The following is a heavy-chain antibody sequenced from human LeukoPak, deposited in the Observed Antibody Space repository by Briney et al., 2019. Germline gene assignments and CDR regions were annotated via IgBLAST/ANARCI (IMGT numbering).Heavy chain of an antibody. J-gene: IGHJ6*04. CDR2: IKQDGSEK. Sequence: GGSLRLSCAASGFTFSSYWMSWVRQAPGKGLEWVANIKQDGSEKYYVDSVKGRFTISGDNAKNSLYLQMNSLRAEDTAVYYCAGTIVVVPAAMRDYYYYYGMDVWGKGTTVTVSS. CDR3: AGTIVVVPAAMRDYYYYYGMDV. D-gene: IGHD2-2*01. CDR1: GFTFSSYW. V-gene: IGHV3-7*03.